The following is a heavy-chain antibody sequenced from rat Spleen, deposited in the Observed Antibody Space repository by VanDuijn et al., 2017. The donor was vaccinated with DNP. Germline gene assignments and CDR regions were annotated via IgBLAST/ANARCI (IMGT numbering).Heavy chain of an antibody. CDR3: TRSAAGLAY. Sequence: EVQLVESGGGLVQPGRSLKLSCAASGFTFSDYNMAWVRQAPKKGLEWVATIIYDGSSTYYRDSVKGRFTISRDNVRNTLYLQMNSLRSEDTATYYCTRSAAGLAYWGQGTLVTVSS. CDR2: IIYDGSST. V-gene: IGHV5S10*01. J-gene: IGHJ3*01. D-gene: IGHD1-2*01. CDR1: GFTFSDYN.